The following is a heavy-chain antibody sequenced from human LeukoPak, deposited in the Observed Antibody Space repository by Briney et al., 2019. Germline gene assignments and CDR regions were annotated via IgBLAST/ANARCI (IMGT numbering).Heavy chain of an antibody. J-gene: IGHJ4*02. D-gene: IGHD3-22*01. CDR3: ASPLTYYYDSSGYSSDY. CDR2: INPNSGGT. Sequence: GASVKVSCKASGYTFTGYYMHWVRQAPGQGLEWMGRINPNSGGTNYAQKFQGRVTMTRDTSNSTAYMELSRLRSDDTAVYYCASPLTYYYDSSGYSSDYWGQGTLVTVSS. V-gene: IGHV1-2*06. CDR1: GYTFTGYY.